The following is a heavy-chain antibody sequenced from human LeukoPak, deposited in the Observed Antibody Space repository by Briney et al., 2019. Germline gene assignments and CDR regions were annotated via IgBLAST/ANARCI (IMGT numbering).Heavy chain of an antibody. CDR3: ASPQKKSGSYYY. D-gene: IGHD1-26*01. V-gene: IGHV1-18*01. CDR2: ISAYNGNT. J-gene: IGHJ4*02. CDR1: GYIFTSHG. Sequence: ASVKVCCKAAGYIFTSHGISWVRQAPGQGLEWMGWISAYNGNTNYAQKFQGRVTITTDESTSTAYMELSSLRSEDTAVYYCASPQKKSGSYYYWGQGTLVTVSS.